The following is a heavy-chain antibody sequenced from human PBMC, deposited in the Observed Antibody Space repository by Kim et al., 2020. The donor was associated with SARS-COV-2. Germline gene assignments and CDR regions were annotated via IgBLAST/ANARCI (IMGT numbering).Heavy chain of an antibody. Sequence: GRFTISRDNSKNTLYLQMNSLRAEDTAVYYCAKDSGTEYYDSSGYFVFDYWGQGTLVTVSS. J-gene: IGHJ4*02. D-gene: IGHD3-22*01. V-gene: IGHV3-30*02. CDR3: AKDSGTEYYDSSGYFVFDY.